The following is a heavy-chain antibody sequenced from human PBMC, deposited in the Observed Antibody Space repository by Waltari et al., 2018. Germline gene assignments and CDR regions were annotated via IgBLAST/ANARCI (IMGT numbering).Heavy chain of an antibody. V-gene: IGHV3-74*01. J-gene: IGHJ6*02. CDR2: INSDGSSR. CDR3: ARVATKTYSSPVPGRPYYYGMDV. D-gene: IGHD3-22*01. CDR1: GFTFSRYW. Sequence: EEQLVASGGGLAQPGESLRLSCAASGFTFSRYWMDWVRKAPGQGLVWVSRINSDGSSRTYADSVKGRFTISRDNAKNTLYVQMNRLRAEDTAVYYCARVATKTYSSPVPGRPYYYGMDVWGQGTTVTVSS.